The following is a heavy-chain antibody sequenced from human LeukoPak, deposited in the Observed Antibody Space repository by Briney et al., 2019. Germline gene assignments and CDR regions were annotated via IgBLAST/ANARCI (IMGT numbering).Heavy chain of an antibody. J-gene: IGHJ4*02. CDR1: GYALSSHG. V-gene: IGHV3-23*01. Sequence: QSGGSLRLSCAASGYALSSHGLTWVRQAPGKGLEWVSTINGPGDNPYYAETVKGRFTISRDNSKNTLYLQMHSLRAEDTAIYYCAKVSVCYGCYLDFWGQGTLVTVS. D-gene: IGHD3-16*01. CDR3: AKVSVCYGCYLDF. CDR2: INGPGDNP.